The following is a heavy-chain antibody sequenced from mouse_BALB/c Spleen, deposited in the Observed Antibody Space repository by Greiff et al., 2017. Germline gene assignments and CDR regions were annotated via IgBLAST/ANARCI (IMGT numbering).Heavy chain of an antibody. CDR2: ISYDGSN. Sequence: ESGPGLVKPSQSLSLTCSVTGYSITSGYYWNWIRQFPGNKLEWMGYISYDGSNNYNPSLKNRISITRDTSKNQFFLKLNSVTTEDTATYYCARVGNYPLYAMDYWGQGTSVTVSS. J-gene: IGHJ4*01. CDR1: GYSITSGYY. V-gene: IGHV3-6*02. CDR3: ARVGNYPLYAMDY. D-gene: IGHD2-1*01.